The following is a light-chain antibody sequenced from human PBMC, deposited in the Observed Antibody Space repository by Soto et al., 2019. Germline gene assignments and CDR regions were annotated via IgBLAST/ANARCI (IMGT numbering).Light chain of an antibody. CDR3: QQYNKWPLT. V-gene: IGKV3-15*01. Sequence: EIVMTQSPATLSESPGERATLSCRASQSVSSNLAWYQQKRGQAPRLLIYGTSTRATGIPARFSGSGSGTELPLTISSLQSEDFAVYYCQQYNKWPLTFGGGTKVEIK. CDR1: QSVSSN. CDR2: GTS. J-gene: IGKJ4*01.